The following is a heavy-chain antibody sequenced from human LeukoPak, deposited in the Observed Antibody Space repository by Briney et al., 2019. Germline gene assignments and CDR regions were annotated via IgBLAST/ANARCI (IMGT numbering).Heavy chain of an antibody. V-gene: IGHV1-18*01. CDR2: ISAYNGNT. CDR3: ARVCSSTSCSYYYYGMDV. CDR1: GYTFTSYV. D-gene: IGHD2-2*01. J-gene: IGHJ6*02. Sequence: ASVKVSCKASGYTFTSYVISWVRQAPGQGLEWMGWISAYNGNTNYAQKLQGRVTMTTDTSTSTAYMELRSLRSDDTAVYYCARVCSSTSCSYYYYGMDVWGHGTTVTVSS.